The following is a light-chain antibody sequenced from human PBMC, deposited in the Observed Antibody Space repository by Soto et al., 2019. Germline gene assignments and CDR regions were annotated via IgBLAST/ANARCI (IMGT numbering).Light chain of an antibody. CDR1: SSYVGIYNR. J-gene: IGLJ1*01. V-gene: IGLV2-23*02. Sequence: QSSPTKLPAVSLSPGRPITSSCCPASSYVGIYNRVSWYQHFPGKAPKLTIYEVNKRHSAVSSLFPGSKSASTASLTLSGITADDEVDYYGCSTTCSGSFVFGTGTKL. CDR2: EVN. CDR3: CSTTCSGSFV.